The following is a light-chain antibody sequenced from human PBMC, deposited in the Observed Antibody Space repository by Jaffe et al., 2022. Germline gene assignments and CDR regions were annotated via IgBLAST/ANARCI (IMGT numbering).Light chain of an antibody. J-gene: IGKJ2*01. Sequence: DIVMTQTPISSAVTLGQPASISCRSSQSLVHSDGQTYLTWLHQRPGQPPKLLIYKISERFSGVPDRFSGSGAGTDFTLEISRVEAEDVGVYYCMQVAQFPYTLGQGTKLEIK. CDR3: MQVAQFPYT. CDR1: QSLVHSDGQTY. V-gene: IGKV2-24*01. CDR2: KIS.